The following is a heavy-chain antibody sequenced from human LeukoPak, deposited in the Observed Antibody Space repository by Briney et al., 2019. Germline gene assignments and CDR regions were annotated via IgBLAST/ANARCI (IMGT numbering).Heavy chain of an antibody. J-gene: IGHJ6*02. D-gene: IGHD4-17*01. Sequence: GWSLRLSFAASGFTFSSYSMNWVRQAAGKGLEWVSSISSRSSYIYYADSVKGRFTISRDNAKNSLYLQMNSQRAEDTAVYYCASFLTTVTPSPNNYYYYGMDVWGQGTTVTVSS. CDR3: ASFLTTVTPSPNNYYYYGMDV. CDR1: GFTFSSYS. CDR2: ISSRSSYI. V-gene: IGHV3-21*01.